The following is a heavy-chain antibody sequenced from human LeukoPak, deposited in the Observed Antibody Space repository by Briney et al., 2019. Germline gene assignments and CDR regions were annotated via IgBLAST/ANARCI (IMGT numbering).Heavy chain of an antibody. Sequence: GGSLRLSCAASGFTFDDYGMSWVRQAPGKGLEWVSGINWNGGSTGYADSVKGRFTISRDNAKNSLYLQMNSLRAEDTALYYCARGPSSGWYLMGAFDIWGQGTMVTVSS. CDR1: GFTFDDYG. CDR2: INWNGGST. V-gene: IGHV3-20*04. J-gene: IGHJ3*02. D-gene: IGHD6-19*01. CDR3: ARGPSSGWYLMGAFDI.